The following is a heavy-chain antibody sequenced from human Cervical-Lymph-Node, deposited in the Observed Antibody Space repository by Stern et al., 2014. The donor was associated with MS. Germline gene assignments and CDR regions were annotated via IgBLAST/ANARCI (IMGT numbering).Heavy chain of an antibody. V-gene: IGHV4-59*01. Sequence: VQLVESGPGLVKPSETLSLTCTVSGGSISSYYWSWIRQPPGKGLEWIGYIYYSGSNNYNPSLKSRVTISVDTSKNQFSLKLSSVTAADTAVYYCARAGYSSSSWFDPWGQGTLVTVSS. CDR3: ARAGYSSSSWFDP. CDR1: GGSISSYY. J-gene: IGHJ5*02. CDR2: IYYSGSN. D-gene: IGHD6-6*01.